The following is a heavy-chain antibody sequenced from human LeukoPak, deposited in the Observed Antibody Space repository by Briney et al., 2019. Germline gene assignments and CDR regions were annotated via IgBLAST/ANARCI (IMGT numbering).Heavy chain of an antibody. CDR1: GFTFSSYG. Sequence: VGSLRPSCAASGFTFSSYGMHWVRQAPGKGLEWVAVISYDGSNKYYADSVKGRFTISRDNSKNTLYLQMNSLRAEDTAVYYCAKSAIAVAGPYYFDYWGQGTLVTVSS. CDR2: ISYDGSNK. CDR3: AKSAIAVAGPYYFDY. V-gene: IGHV3-30*18. D-gene: IGHD6-19*01. J-gene: IGHJ4*02.